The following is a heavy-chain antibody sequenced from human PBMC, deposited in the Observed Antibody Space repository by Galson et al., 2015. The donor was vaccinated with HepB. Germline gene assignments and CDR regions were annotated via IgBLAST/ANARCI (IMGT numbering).Heavy chain of an antibody. Sequence: ETLSLTCTVSGGSISRSSYYWSWIRQPPGKGLEWIGYIYYSGSTNYNPSLKSRVTISVDPSKNQFSLKLSSVTAADTAVYYCAIDVRGGCRDISCNFWGQGVLVTVAS. CDR1: GGSISRSSYY. CDR3: AIDVRGGCRDISCNF. D-gene: IGHD2-2*01. CDR2: IYYSGST. J-gene: IGHJ4*02. V-gene: IGHV4-61*01.